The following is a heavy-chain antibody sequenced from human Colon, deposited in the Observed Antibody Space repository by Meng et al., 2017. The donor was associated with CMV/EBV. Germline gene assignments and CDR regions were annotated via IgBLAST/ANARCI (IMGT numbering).Heavy chain of an antibody. Sequence: GESLKISCAASGFTFSGYAMHWVRQAPGKGLEYVSAINNNGGSTYYADSVKDRFTISRDNSKNTLYLQMSSLKTDDMAVYYCARVRGDWFFDYWGQGTLVTVSS. CDR1: GFTFSGYA. J-gene: IGHJ4*02. V-gene: IGHV3-64*02. CDR2: INNNGGST. CDR3: ARVRGDWFFDY. D-gene: IGHD2-21*01.